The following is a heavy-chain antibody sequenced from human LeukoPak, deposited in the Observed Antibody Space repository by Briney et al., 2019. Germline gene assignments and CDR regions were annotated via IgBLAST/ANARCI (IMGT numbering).Heavy chain of an antibody. Sequence: AGSLRLSCAASGFTVSSYAMIWVRQAPGKGLEWVSAISGSGGSTYYADSVKGRFTISRDNSKNTLYLQMNSLRAEDTALYYCARDLSPVVRASPMGYWGQGTPVSASS. CDR1: GFTVSSYA. V-gene: IGHV3-23*01. CDR3: ARDLSPVVRASPMGY. CDR2: ISGSGGST. J-gene: IGHJ4*02. D-gene: IGHD3-10*01.